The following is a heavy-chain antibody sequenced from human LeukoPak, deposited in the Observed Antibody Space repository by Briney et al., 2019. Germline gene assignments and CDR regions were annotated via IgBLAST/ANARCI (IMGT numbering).Heavy chain of an antibody. CDR3: ARVVGYCSSTSCYIDY. J-gene: IGHJ4*02. D-gene: IGHD2-2*02. CDR1: GFTFSSYS. V-gene: IGHV3-21*01. Sequence: PGGSLRLSCAASGFTFSSYSMNWVRQAPGKGLEWVSSISSSSYIYYADSVKGRFTISRDNAKNSLYLQMNSLRAEDTAVYYCARVVGYCSSTSCYIDYWGQGTLVTVSS. CDR2: ISSSSYI.